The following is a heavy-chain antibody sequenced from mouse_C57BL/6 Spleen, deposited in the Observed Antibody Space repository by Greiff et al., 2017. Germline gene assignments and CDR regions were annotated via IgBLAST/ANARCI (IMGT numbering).Heavy chain of an antibody. D-gene: IGHD1-1*01. Sequence: VQLQQSGPELVKPGASVKISCKASGYTFTDYYMNWVQPSHGKRLEWIGDITPHNGGPSYNQKFQGKATLTVDKSSSTAYMELRSLTSEDSAVYYGARNGVITTVGYVDVWGTGTTGTVSS. CDR2: ITPHNGGP. CDR1: GYTFTDYY. V-gene: IGHV1-26*01. J-gene: IGHJ1*03. CDR3: ARNGVITTVGYVDV.